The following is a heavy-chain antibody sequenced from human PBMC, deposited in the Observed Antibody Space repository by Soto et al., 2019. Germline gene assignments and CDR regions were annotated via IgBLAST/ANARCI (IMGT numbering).Heavy chain of an antibody. Sequence: GASVKVSCKASGYTFTSYGLNWVRQAPGQGLEWMGWITAYNDDTNYAQKVQGRAILTIDTSTTTGYMELRSLRSDDTAVYYCARGQIQSDFDYWGQGTLVTVSS. CDR3: ARGQIQSDFDY. CDR1: GYTFTSYG. V-gene: IGHV1-18*04. J-gene: IGHJ4*02. CDR2: ITAYNDDT. D-gene: IGHD3-3*01.